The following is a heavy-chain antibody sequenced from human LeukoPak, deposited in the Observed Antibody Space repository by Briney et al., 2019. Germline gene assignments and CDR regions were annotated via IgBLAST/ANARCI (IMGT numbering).Heavy chain of an antibody. J-gene: IGHJ5*02. V-gene: IGHV3-74*03. CDR1: GFTFSTYW. CDR2: INTDGSRT. CDR3: ARVASGSYNWFDP. D-gene: IGHD3-10*01. Sequence: GGSLRLSCAASGFTFSTYWMHWVRQAPGKGLVWVSRINTDGSRTTYADSVRGRFTSSRDNAKNTVYLQMNSLGAEDTAVYYCARVASGSYNWFDPWGQGTLVTVSS.